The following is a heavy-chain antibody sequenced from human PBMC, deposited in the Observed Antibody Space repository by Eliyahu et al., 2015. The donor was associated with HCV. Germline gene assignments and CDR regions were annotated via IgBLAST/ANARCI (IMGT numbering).Heavy chain of an antibody. CDR3: ARASFQTDAFDI. V-gene: IGHV3-21*01. Sequence: EVQLVESGGGLVKPGGSLRLSCAASGXTFSSYSMNLVRQAPGXGXXWVSSISXSXSYIYXADSXKGRFTISRDNAKNSLYLQMNSLRAEDTAVYYCARASFQTDAFDIWGQGTMVTVSS. CDR1: GXTFSSYS. CDR2: ISXSXSYI. J-gene: IGHJ3*02.